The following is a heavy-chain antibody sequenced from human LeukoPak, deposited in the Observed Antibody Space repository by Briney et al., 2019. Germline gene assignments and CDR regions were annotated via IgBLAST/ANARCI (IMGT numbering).Heavy chain of an antibody. V-gene: IGHV4-61*02. CDR3: ARESSNCSGGSCYTWI. J-gene: IGHJ4*02. Sequence: SQTLSLTCTVSGGSISSGSYYWSWIRQPAGKGLEWIGRIYTSGSTNYNPSLKSRVTISVDTSKNQSSLKLSSVTAADTAVYYCARESSNCSGGSCYTWIWGQGTLVTVSS. CDR2: IYTSGST. CDR1: GGSISSGSYY. D-gene: IGHD2-15*01.